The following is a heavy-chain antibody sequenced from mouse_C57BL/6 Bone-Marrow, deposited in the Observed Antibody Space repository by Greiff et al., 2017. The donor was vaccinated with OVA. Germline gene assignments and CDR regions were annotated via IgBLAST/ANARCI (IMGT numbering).Heavy chain of an antibody. D-gene: IGHD1-1*01. J-gene: IGHJ2*01. CDR2: IDPSDSYT. V-gene: IGHV1-59*01. Sequence: QVQLQQPGAELVRPGTSVKLSCKASGYTFTSYWMHWVKQRPGQGLEWIGVIDPSDSYTNYNQKFKGKATLTVDTSSSTAYMQLSSLTSEDSAVYYCARRGITTVVVDYWGQGTTLTVSS. CDR3: ARRGITTVVVDY. CDR1: GYTFTSYW.